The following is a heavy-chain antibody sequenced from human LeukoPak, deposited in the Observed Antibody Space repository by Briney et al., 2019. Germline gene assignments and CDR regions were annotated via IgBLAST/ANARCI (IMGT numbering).Heavy chain of an antibody. V-gene: IGHV4-34*01. Sequence: PSETLSPTCAVYGGSFSGYYWSWIRQPPGKGLEWIGEINHSGSTNYNPSLKSRVTISVDTSKNQFSLKLSSVTAADTAVYYCARGRDSSSWYLSWFDPWGQGTLVTVSS. J-gene: IGHJ5*02. CDR3: ARGRDSSSWYLSWFDP. D-gene: IGHD6-13*01. CDR1: GGSFSGYY. CDR2: INHSGST.